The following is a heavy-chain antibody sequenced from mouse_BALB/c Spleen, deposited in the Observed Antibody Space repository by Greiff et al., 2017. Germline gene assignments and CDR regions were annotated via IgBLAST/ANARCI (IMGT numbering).Heavy chain of an antibody. D-gene: IGHD2-1*01. J-gene: IGHJ4*01. V-gene: IGHV1-69*02. CDR3: ARLDGNRYYYAMDY. CDR1: GYTFTSYW. CDR2: IDPSDSYT. Sequence: VQLQQPGAELVKPGASVKLSCKASGYTFTSYWMHWVKQRPGQGLEWIGEIDPSDSYTNYNQKFKGKATLTVDKSSSTAYMQLSSLTSEDSAVYYCARLDGNRYYYAMDYWGQGTSVTVSS.